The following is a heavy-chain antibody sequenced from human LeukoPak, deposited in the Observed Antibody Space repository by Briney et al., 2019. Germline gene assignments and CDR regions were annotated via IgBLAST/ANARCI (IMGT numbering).Heavy chain of an antibody. Sequence: ASVKVSCKASGYTFTSYGISWVRQAPGQGLEWKGWISGYNGNTNYAQQRLQGRVTMTTDTSTSTAYMELRSLRSDDTAVYYCARDLKRGYSSGRYSWGTGSSNDYWGQGTLVTVSS. CDR1: GYTFTSYG. J-gene: IGHJ4*02. CDR3: ARDLKRGYSSGRYSWGTGSSNDY. CDR2: ISGYNGNT. D-gene: IGHD6-19*01. V-gene: IGHV1-18*01.